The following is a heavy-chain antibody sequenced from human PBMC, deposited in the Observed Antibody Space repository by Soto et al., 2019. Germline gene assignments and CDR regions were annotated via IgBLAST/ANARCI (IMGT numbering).Heavy chain of an antibody. Sequence: TSETLSLTCTVSGGSISSGGYYWSWIRQRPGKGLEWIGYIYYSGSTYYNPSLKSRVTISVDTSKNQFSLKLSSVTAADTAVYYCARTGTEPYYFDYWGQGTLVTVSS. J-gene: IGHJ4*02. CDR2: IYYSGST. CDR1: GGSISSGGYY. V-gene: IGHV4-31*03. CDR3: ARTGTEPYYFDY. D-gene: IGHD1-1*01.